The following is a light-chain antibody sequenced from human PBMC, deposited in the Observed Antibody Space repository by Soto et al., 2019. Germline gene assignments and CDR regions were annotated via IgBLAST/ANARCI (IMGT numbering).Light chain of an antibody. CDR3: SSYSSSSTQV. V-gene: IGLV2-14*01. CDR1: SSEVGGYNY. J-gene: IGLJ1*01. CDR2: DVR. Sequence: QSALTQPASVSGSPGQSITISCTGTSSEVGGYNYVSWYQQHPGKAPKLMIYDVRSRPSGVSNRLSGSKSGNTASLTISGLQAEDEADYYCSSYSSSSTQVFGTGTKVTVL.